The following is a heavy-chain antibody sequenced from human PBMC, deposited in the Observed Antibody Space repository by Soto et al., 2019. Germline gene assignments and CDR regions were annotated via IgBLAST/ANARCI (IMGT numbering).Heavy chain of an antibody. D-gene: IGHD3-10*01. V-gene: IGHV1-69*01. CDR2: VIPLFDTA. CDR1: GGIFTNNA. J-gene: IGHJ6*02. Sequence: QVQVVQSGAEVKKPGSSVKVSCKVSGGIFTNNAISWVRQAPGQGLERLGGVIPLFDTAYYAQIFRGRLRVSVDGATGSVYVDLGGLSSAESAVYFCATGGHNDGCSLYHGMDVWGQGTTVTVS. CDR3: ATGGHNDGCSLYHGMDV.